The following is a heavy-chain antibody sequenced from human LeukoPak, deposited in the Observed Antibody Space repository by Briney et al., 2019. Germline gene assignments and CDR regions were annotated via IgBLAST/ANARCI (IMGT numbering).Heavy chain of an antibody. D-gene: IGHD3-9*01. CDR2: ISWNSGSI. V-gene: IGHV3-9*01. Sequence: GGSLRLSCAASGFTFDDYAVHWVRQAPGKGLEWVSGISWNSGSIGYADSVKGRFTISRDNAKNSLYLQMNSLRAEDTALYYCAKDTASNYDILTGYHDYWGQGTLVTVSS. CDR1: GFTFDDYA. CDR3: AKDTASNYDILTGYHDY. J-gene: IGHJ4*02.